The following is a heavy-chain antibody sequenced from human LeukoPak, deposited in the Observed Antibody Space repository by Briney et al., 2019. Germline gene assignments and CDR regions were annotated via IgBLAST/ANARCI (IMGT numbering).Heavy chain of an antibody. D-gene: IGHD4-17*01. CDR2: IYYSGST. CDR3: ARDQDGDYWGAFDY. V-gene: IGHV4-61*01. CDR1: GGSVSSGSYY. Sequence: PSETLSLTCTVSGGSVSSGSYYWSWIRQPPGKGLERIGYIYYSGSTNYNPSLKSRVTISVDTSKNQFSLKLSSVTAADTAVYYCARDQDGDYWGAFDYWGQGTLVTVSS. J-gene: IGHJ4*02.